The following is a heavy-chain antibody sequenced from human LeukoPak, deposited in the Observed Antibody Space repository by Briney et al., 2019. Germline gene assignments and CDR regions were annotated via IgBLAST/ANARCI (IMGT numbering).Heavy chain of an antibody. CDR2: ISSSSGTI. D-gene: IGHD3-10*01. J-gene: IGHJ4*02. CDR1: GSTFTKHR. V-gene: IGHV3-48*04. Sequence: GGSLRLSCVVSGSTFTKHRLKWVRQAPGKGLEWVSYISSSSGTIYYEDSVKGRFTISRDNAKNSLYLQMNSLRAEDTAVYYCARDGTNYYDSGTYFDYWGQGTLVTVSS. CDR3: ARDGTNYYDSGTYFDY.